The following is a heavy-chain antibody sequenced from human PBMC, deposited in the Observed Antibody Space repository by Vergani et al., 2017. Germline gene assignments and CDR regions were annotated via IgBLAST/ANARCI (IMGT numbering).Heavy chain of an antibody. CDR1: GGTFSSYT. V-gene: IGHV1-69*02. D-gene: IGHD1-1*01. CDR2: IIPILGIA. Sequence: QVQLVQSGAEVKKPGSSVKVSCKASGGTFSSYTISWVRQAPGQGLEWMGRIIPILGIANYAQKFQGRVTITADKSTSTAYMELSSLRSEDTAVYYCAEGTSWNPSYYYYYYGMDVWGQGTTVTVSS. J-gene: IGHJ6*02. CDR3: AEGTSWNPSYYYYYYGMDV.